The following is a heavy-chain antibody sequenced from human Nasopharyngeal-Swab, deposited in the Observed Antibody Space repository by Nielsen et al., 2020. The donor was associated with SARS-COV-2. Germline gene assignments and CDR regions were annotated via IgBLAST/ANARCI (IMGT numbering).Heavy chain of an antibody. V-gene: IGHV1-69*01. CDR2: IIPIFGTA. D-gene: IGHD1-1*01. Sequence: WVRQAPGQGLEWMGGIIPIFGTANYAQKFQGRVTITADESTSTAYMELSSLRSEDTAVYYCARGFWGRTTGTTRYDAFDIWGQGTMVTVSS. J-gene: IGHJ3*02. CDR3: ARGFWGRTTGTTRYDAFDI.